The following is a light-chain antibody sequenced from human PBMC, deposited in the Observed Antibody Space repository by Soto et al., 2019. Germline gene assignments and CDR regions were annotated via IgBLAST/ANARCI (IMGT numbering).Light chain of an antibody. J-gene: IGLJ2*01. CDR1: SSDVGDYNS. Sequence: QSALTQPRSVSGAPGQSVTISCTGTSSDVGDYNSVSWYQQQPDKAPRLIIYDVNKRPSGVPDRFSGSKSGNTASLTISGLQAEDEADYHCSSYAGTYLHGLFGGGTKLTVL. CDR3: SSYAGTYLHGL. CDR2: DVN. V-gene: IGLV2-11*01.